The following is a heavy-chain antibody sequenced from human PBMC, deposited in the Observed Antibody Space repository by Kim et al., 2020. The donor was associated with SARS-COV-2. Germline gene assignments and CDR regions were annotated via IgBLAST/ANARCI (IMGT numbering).Heavy chain of an antibody. D-gene: IGHD3-3*01. J-gene: IGHJ4*02. CDR3: ARGPRYDFWSGYYPAY. Sequence: DSVKGRFTNSRDNAKTTLYLQMNSLRAEDTAVYYCARGPRYDFWSGYYPAYWGQGTLVTVSS. V-gene: IGHV3-74*01.